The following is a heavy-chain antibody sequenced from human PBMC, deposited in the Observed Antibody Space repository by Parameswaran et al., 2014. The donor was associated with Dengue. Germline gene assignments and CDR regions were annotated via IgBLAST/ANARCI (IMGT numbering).Heavy chain of an antibody. CDR3: AKAQGFGGVIAVGSMDY. Sequence: WIRQPPGKGLEWVSAISGSGGSTYYADSVKGRFTISRDNSKNTLYLQMNSLRAEDTAVYYCAKAQGFGGVIAVGSMDYWGQGTLVTVSS. D-gene: IGHD3-16*02. J-gene: IGHJ4*02. CDR2: ISGSGGST. V-gene: IGHV3-23*01.